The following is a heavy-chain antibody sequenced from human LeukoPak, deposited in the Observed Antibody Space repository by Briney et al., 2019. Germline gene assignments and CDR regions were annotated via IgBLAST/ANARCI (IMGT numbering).Heavy chain of an antibody. D-gene: IGHD3-16*01. Sequence: PGGSLRLSCATSGFSFSDYWMNWVRQAPGKGLEWVANIKQDGSEKYYVDSVKGRFTISRDNAKNSLYLQMNSLRVEDTAVYYCEVRGARDFDYWGQGTLVTVSS. J-gene: IGHJ4*02. CDR3: EVRGARDFDY. CDR1: GFSFSDYW. CDR2: IKQDGSEK. V-gene: IGHV3-7*03.